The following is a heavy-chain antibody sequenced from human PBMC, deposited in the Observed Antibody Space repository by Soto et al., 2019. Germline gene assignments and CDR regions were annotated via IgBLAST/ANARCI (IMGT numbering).Heavy chain of an antibody. CDR3: AKTTGYYHF. D-gene: IGHD3-3*01. Sequence: EVQLLDSGGGLVQPGGSLRLSWAASGFTFRSYAMTWVRRAPGTGLEWVSLISGGGDKTYYADSVKGRFTIARDNSKSTVHLQMNSLRTEDTGVYHCAKTTGYYHFWSQGTLVTVSS. V-gene: IGHV3-23*01. J-gene: IGHJ4*02. CDR1: GFTFRSYA. CDR2: ISGGGDKT.